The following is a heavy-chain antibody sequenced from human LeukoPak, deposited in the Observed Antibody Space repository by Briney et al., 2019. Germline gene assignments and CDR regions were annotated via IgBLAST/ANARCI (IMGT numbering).Heavy chain of an antibody. V-gene: IGHV3-21*01. Sequence: AGGSLRLSCAASGFTFSSYSMNWVRQAPGKGLEWVSSISSSSSYIYYADSVKGRFTISRDNAKNTLYLQMNSLRVEDTAVYYCNTVTYYSSRAPGDYWGQGTLVTVSS. CDR1: GFTFSSYS. CDR3: NTVTYYSSRAPGDY. CDR2: ISSSSSYI. D-gene: IGHD6-19*01. J-gene: IGHJ4*02.